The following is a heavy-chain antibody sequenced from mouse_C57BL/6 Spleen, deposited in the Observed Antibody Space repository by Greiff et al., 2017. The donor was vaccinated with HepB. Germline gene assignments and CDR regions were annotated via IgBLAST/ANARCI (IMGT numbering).Heavy chain of an antibody. J-gene: IGHJ2*01. CDR3: AGLYYSNYEDY. V-gene: IGHV1-4*01. CDR1: GYTFTSYT. Sequence: VHLVESGAELARPGASVKMSCKASGYTFTSYTMHWVKQRPGQGLEWIGYINPSSGYTKYNQKFKDKATLTADKSSSTAYMQLSSLTSEDSAVYYCAGLYYSNYEDYWGQGTTLTVSS. D-gene: IGHD2-5*01. CDR2: INPSSGYT.